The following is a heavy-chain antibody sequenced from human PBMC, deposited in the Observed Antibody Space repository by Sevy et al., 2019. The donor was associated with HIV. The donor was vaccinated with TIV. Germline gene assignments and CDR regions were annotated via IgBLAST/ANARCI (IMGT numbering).Heavy chain of an antibody. D-gene: IGHD1-26*01. Sequence: GGSLRLSCAASGFTFSNAWMSWVRLAPGKGLEWVGRIKSKTDGGTTDYAAPVKGRLTTSRDDSKNTLYLQMNSLKTEDTAVYYCTTDLIVGATHFDYWGQGTLVTVSS. J-gene: IGHJ4*02. CDR3: TTDLIVGATHFDY. CDR2: IKSKTDGGTT. CDR1: GFTFSNAW. V-gene: IGHV3-15*01.